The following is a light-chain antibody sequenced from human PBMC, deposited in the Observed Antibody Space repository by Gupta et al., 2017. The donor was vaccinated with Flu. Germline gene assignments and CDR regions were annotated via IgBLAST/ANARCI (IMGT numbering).Light chain of an antibody. CDR2: GAS. CDR3: QQYALSPTT. Sequence: GTLSLSPGDRATLACRASQRLTSSYVAWYQQKPGQSPKLLIFGASSSATGIPDRFSGGGSGTDFTLTISRLEPEDIAIYYCQQYALSPTTFGQGTKVEV. J-gene: IGKJ1*01. V-gene: IGKV3-20*01. CDR1: QRLTSSY.